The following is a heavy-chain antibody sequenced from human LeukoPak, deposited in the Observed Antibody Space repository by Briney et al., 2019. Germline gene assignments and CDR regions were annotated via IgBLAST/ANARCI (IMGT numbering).Heavy chain of an antibody. CDR1: GFTFSSYS. CDR3: ARIGGTGYFDY. V-gene: IGHV3-48*02. CDR2: ISSSSSTI. J-gene: IGHJ4*02. Sequence: GGSLRLSCAASGFTFSSYSMNWVRQAPGKGLEWVSYISSSSSTIYYADSVKGRFTISRDNSKNTLYLQMNSLRDNDTAVYYCARIGGTGYFDYWGQGTLVTVSS. D-gene: IGHD1-1*01.